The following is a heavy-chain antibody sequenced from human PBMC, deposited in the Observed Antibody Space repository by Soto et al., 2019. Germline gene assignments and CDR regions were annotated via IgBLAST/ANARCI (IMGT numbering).Heavy chain of an antibody. CDR2: INAGNGNT. CDR1: GYTFTNYA. V-gene: IGHV1-3*01. J-gene: IGHJ4*02. D-gene: IGHD6-13*01. CDR3: ASASSWFVTDY. Sequence: QVQPVQSGAEVKKPGASVKVSCKASGYTFTNYAMHWVRQAPGQRLEWMGWINAGNGNTKYSQKFQGRVTITRDTSASIAYMELSSLRSEATAVYYCASASSWFVTDYWGQGTLVTVSS.